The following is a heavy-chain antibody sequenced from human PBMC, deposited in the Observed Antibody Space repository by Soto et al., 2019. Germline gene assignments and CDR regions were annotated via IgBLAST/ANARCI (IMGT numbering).Heavy chain of an antibody. Sequence: SETLSLTCTVSGASISSDDYYWSWIRQSPGKGLEWIGYIFYTGSTYYNPSLQSRVTISVDTSKNQFSLKLSSVTAADTAVYYCARDRPHDYGDSNWFDPWGQGTLVTVSS. J-gene: IGHJ5*02. D-gene: IGHD4-17*01. V-gene: IGHV4-30-4*01. CDR1: GASISSDDYY. CDR3: ARDRPHDYGDSNWFDP. CDR2: IFYTGST.